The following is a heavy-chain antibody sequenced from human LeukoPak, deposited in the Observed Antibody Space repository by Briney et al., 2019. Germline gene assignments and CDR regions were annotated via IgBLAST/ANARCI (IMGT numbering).Heavy chain of an antibody. D-gene: IGHD3-22*01. J-gene: IGHJ4*02. CDR2: IKQDGSEK. V-gene: IGHV3-7*01. CDR1: GFTFSSYR. CDR3: AREVGTMIVVVDY. Sequence: GGSLRLSCAASGFTFSSYRMSWVRQAPGKGLEWVANIKQDGSEKYYVDSVKGRFTISRDNAKNSLYLQMNSLRAEDTAVYYCAREVGTMIVVVDYWGQGTLVTVSS.